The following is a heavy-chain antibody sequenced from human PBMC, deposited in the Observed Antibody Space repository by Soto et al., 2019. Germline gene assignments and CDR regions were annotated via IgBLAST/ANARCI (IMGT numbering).Heavy chain of an antibody. D-gene: IGHD6-13*01. CDR2: ISYDGSNK. CDR3: ARDLMADSYSSSWYYY. V-gene: IGHV3-30-3*01. J-gene: IGHJ4*02. Sequence: GGSLRLSCAASGFTFSSYAMHWVRQAPGKGLEWVAVISYDGSNKYYADSVKGRFTISRDNSKNTLYLQMNSLRAEDTAGYYCARDLMADSYSSSWYYYWGQGTLVTVSS. CDR1: GFTFSSYA.